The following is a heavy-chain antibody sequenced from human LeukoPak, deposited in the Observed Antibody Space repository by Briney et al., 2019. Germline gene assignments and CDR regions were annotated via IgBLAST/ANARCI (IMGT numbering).Heavy chain of an antibody. CDR2: ISWNSGSI. D-gene: IGHD3-10*01. V-gene: IGHV3-9*03. CDR1: GFTFDDYA. J-gene: IGHJ4*02. Sequence: GGTLRLSCAASGFTFDDYAMHWVRQAPGKGLEWVSGISWNSGSIGYADSVKGRFTISRDNAKNSLYLQMNSLRAEDMALYYCAKSTTPWFGELSVFDYWGQGTLVTVSS. CDR3: AKSTTPWFGELSVFDY.